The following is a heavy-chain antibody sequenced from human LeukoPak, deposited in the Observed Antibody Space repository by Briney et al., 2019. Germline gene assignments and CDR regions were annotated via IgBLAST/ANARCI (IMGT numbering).Heavy chain of an antibody. D-gene: IGHD3-10*01. CDR2: IGTAGDT. CDR3: VSVRGDGYFDL. CDR1: GFTFSSYD. J-gene: IGHJ2*01. Sequence: GRSLRLSCAASGFTFSSYDMHWVRQATGKGLEWVSAIGTAGDTYYPGSVKGRFTISRENAKNSLYLQMNSLRAEDTAVYYCVSVRGDGYFDLWGRGTLVTVSS. V-gene: IGHV3-13*01.